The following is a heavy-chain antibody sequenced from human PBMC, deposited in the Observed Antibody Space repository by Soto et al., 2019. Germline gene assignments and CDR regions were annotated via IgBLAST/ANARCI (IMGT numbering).Heavy chain of an antibody. CDR3: ARDNGDSLPDY. J-gene: IGHJ4*02. CDR1: GFTFSSYA. D-gene: IGHD4-17*01. Sequence: QVQLVESGGGVVQPGRSLRLSCAASGFTFSSYAMHWVRQATGKGLEWVAVISYDGSNKYYADSVKGRFTISRDNSKNTMYLQMIRLRDEDTAVYYCARDNGDSLPDYWGQGTLVTVSS. V-gene: IGHV3-30-3*01. CDR2: ISYDGSNK.